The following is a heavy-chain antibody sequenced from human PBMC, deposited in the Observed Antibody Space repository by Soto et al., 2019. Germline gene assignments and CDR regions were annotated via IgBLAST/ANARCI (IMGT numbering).Heavy chain of an antibody. CDR1: VFTFISYA. Sequence: SLRLACAASVFTFISYAMSFVRQAPGKGLEWVSSISGSCGSTYYAYSVKGRFTISRDNSKNTLYLQMNSLRAEDTAVYYCAKIAVAGPYGMDVWGQGTTVTVSS. D-gene: IGHD6-19*01. CDR2: ISGSCGST. V-gene: IGHV3-23*01. J-gene: IGHJ6*02. CDR3: AKIAVAGPYGMDV.